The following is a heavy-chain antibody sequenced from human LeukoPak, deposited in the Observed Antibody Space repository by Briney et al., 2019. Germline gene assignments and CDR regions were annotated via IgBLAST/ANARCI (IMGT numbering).Heavy chain of an antibody. CDR3: ARALTDYGVGYMDV. V-gene: IGHV1-2*02. CDR2: INPNSGGT. CDR1: GYTFTGYY. D-gene: IGHD4-17*01. J-gene: IGHJ4*02. Sequence: GASVKVSCKASGYTFTGYYMHWVRQAPGQGLEWMGWINPNSGGTNYAQKFQGRVTTTRDTSISTAYMELSRLRSDDTAVYYCARALTDYGVGYMDVWGQGTLVTVSS.